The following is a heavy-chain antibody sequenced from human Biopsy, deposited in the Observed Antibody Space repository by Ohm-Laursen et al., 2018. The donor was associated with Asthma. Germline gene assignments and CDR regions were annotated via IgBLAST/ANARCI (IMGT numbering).Heavy chain of an antibody. V-gene: IGHV3-30*03. CDR3: AREGVAGTHIED. CDR1: GFSFSNFG. Sequence: SLRLSCAASGFSFSNFGMHWVRQAPGKGLEWVAVISFDGSNEDYADSVKGRFTISRDNSKNTLSLQVNSLTAEDTAVYYCAREGVAGTHIEDWGQGTLVTVSS. D-gene: IGHD6-19*01. CDR2: ISFDGSNE. J-gene: IGHJ4*02.